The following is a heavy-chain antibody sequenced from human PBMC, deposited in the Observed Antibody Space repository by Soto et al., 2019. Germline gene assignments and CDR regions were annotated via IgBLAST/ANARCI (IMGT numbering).Heavy chain of an antibody. CDR1: GFTVSSIY. V-gene: IGHV3-66*01. D-gene: IGHD2-15*01. J-gene: IGHJ4*02. Sequence: GGSLRLSCAASGFTVSSIYMSWVRQAPGKGLEWVSVIYSDGNTYYADSVKGRFTISRDNSKNTVYLQMNSLGAEDTAVYYCTRSAWDYWARGTLVTVSS. CDR3: TRSAWDY. CDR2: IYSDGNT.